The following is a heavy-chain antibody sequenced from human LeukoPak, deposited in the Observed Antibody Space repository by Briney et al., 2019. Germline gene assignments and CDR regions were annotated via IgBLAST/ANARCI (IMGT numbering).Heavy chain of an antibody. CDR3: ARIGTTSRGPAGLDV. D-gene: IGHD3-16*01. CDR1: GFTFSSYE. V-gene: IGHV3-48*03. J-gene: IGHJ6*02. Sequence: GGSLTLSCAASGFTFSSYEMNWVRQAPGKGLEWVSYIASGGGANRFYSESVKGRFTISRDNAKNSLYLHMNSLRAEDTGVYYCARIGTTSRGPAGLDVWGQGTTVTVSS. CDR2: IASGGGANR.